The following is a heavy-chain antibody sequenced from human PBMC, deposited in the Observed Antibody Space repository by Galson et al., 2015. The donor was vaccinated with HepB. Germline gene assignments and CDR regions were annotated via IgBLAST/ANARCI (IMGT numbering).Heavy chain of an antibody. Sequence: SLRLSCAASGFSVSHYGMHWVRQAPGKGLEWVALISNDGTKTYYADSVKGRFNISRDNSKDMMYLQMNSLRTEDTALYYCAKDYWKSGGWYLPLVDNWGQGTLVTVSS. D-gene: IGHD6-19*01. V-gene: IGHV3-30*18. CDR1: GFSVSHYG. J-gene: IGHJ4*01. CDR3: AKDYWKSGGWYLPLVDN. CDR2: ISNDGTKT.